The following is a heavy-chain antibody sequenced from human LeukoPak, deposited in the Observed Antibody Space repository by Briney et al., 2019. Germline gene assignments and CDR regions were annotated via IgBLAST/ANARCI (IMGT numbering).Heavy chain of an antibody. CDR1: GFTFDDYA. J-gene: IGHJ3*02. Sequence: GGSLRLSCAASGFTFDDYAMHWVRQAPGKGLEWVSGISWNSGSIGYADSVKGRFTISRDNAKNSLYLQMNSLRAEDMALYYCAKDMVPITTVVTALGAFDIWGQGTMVTVSS. CDR2: ISWNSGSI. D-gene: IGHD4-23*01. V-gene: IGHV3-9*03. CDR3: AKDMVPITTVVTALGAFDI.